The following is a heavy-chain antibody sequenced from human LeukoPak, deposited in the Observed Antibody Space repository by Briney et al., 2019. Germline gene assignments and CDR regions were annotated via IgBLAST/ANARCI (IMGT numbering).Heavy chain of an antibody. V-gene: IGHV3-30-3*01. CDR1: GFTFNSYA. CDR3: MREEGEGY. J-gene: IGHJ4*02. CDR2: ISYDGTNK. Sequence: ERSLRLSCAASGFTFNSYAMHWVRQAPGKGLEWVAVISYDGTNKYYADSVKGRFTISRDNSKNTLYLQMNNLRAEDTAVYYCMREEGEGYWGQGTLVTVSS.